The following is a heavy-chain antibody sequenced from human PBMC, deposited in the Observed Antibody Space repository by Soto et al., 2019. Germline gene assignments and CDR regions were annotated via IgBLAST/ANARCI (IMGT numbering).Heavy chain of an antibody. J-gene: IGHJ4*02. V-gene: IGHV3-30*18. D-gene: IGHD4-17*01. CDR3: AKDRWVQQLRSYFDY. Sequence: QVQLVESGGGVVQPGRSLRLSCAASGFTFSSYGMHWVRQAPGKGLEWVAFISYDGINKYYADSVKGRFTISRDNSKNTLYLQMSSLRAEETAVYYCAKDRWVQQLRSYFDYWGQGTLVTVSS. CDR2: ISYDGINK. CDR1: GFTFSSYG.